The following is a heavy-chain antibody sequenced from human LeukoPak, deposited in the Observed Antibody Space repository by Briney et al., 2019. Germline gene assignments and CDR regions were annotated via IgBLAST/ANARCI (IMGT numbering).Heavy chain of an antibody. Sequence: GGSLRLSCAASGFTVSSNYMSWVRQAPGKGLEWVSVIYSGGSTYYADSVKGRFTISRDNSKNTLYLQMNSLRAEDTAVYYCARAGYSYGLDYFDYWGQGTLVTVSS. CDR2: IYSGGST. D-gene: IGHD5-18*01. V-gene: IGHV3-53*01. J-gene: IGHJ4*02. CDR3: ARAGYSYGLDYFDY. CDR1: GFTVSSNY.